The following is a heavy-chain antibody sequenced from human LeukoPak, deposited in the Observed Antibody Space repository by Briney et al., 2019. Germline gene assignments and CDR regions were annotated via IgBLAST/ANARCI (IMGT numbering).Heavy chain of an antibody. CDR2: IYHSGST. Sequence: PSETLSLTCTVSGYSISSGYYWGWIRQPPGKGLEWIGSIYHSGSTYYNPSLKSRVTISVDTSKNQFSLKLSSVTAADTAVYYCARSTTIFGVVMGYYFDYWGQGTLVTVSS. CDR1: GYSISSGYY. CDR3: ARSTTIFGVVMGYYFDY. D-gene: IGHD3-3*01. V-gene: IGHV4-38-2*02. J-gene: IGHJ4*02.